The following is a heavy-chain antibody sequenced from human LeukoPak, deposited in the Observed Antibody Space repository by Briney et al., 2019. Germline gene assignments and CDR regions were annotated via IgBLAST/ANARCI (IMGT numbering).Heavy chain of an antibody. CDR1: GGTFSSYA. J-gene: IGHJ3*02. Sequence: SVKVSCKASGGTFSSYAISWVRQAPGQVLEWMGGIIPIFGTANYAQKFQGRVTITADESTSTAYMELSSLRSEDTAVYYCARDRGDIVVVRGAFAIWGQGTMVTVSS. V-gene: IGHV1-69*13. D-gene: IGHD2-2*01. CDR2: IIPIFGTA. CDR3: ARDRGDIVVVRGAFAI.